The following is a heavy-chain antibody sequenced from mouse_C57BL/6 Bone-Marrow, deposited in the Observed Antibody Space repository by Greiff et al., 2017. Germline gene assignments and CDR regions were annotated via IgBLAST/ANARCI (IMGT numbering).Heavy chain of an antibody. J-gene: IGHJ2*01. Sequence: QVQLKQSGPELVKPGASVKISCKASGYAFSSSWMNWVKQRPGKGLEWIGRIYPGDGDTNYNAKFKGKATLTADKSSSTAYMQLSSLTSEDSAVYFCARLDYYGSSYNYWGQGTTRTVSS. CDR3: ARLDYYGSSYNY. CDR1: GYAFSSSW. V-gene: IGHV1-82*01. D-gene: IGHD1-1*01. CDR2: IYPGDGDT.